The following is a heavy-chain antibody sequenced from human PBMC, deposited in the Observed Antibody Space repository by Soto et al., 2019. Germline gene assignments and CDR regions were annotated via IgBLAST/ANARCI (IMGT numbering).Heavy chain of an antibody. Sequence: QVQLVQSGAEVKKPGSSVKVSCKASGGTFSSYTISWVRQAPGQGLEWMGRIIPILGIANYAQKFQGRVTITADKSTSTAYMERSSLRSEDTAVYYCARDYCSSTSCYASWFDPWGQGTLVTVSS. V-gene: IGHV1-69*02. D-gene: IGHD2-2*01. CDR2: IIPILGIA. CDR3: ARDYCSSTSCYASWFDP. J-gene: IGHJ5*02. CDR1: GGTFSSYT.